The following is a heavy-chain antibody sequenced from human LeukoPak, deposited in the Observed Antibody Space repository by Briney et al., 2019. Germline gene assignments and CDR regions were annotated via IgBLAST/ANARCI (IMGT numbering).Heavy chain of an antibody. CDR2: FDPEDGET. CDR3: ATGLFFTYYYDSSVDY. CDR1: GYTLTELS. Sequence: ASVKVSCKVSGYTLTELSMHWVRQAPGKGLEWMGGFDPEDGETIYAQKFQGRVTMTEDTSTDTAYMELSSLRSEDTAVYYCATGLFFTYYYDSSVDYWGQGTLVTVSS. D-gene: IGHD3-22*01. V-gene: IGHV1-24*01. J-gene: IGHJ4*02.